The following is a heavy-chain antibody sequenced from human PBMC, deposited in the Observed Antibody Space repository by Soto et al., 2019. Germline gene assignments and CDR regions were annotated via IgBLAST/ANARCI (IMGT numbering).Heavy chain of an antibody. Sequence: QVQLVQSGAELKKPGSSVQVSCEASGGSFISYSFTWVRQAPGPGLEWMGRIIPIQNNANYALKFQDRVTITADRATRTAYMERRSLRPEDTAGDYCAKSLLFGDHAYMDVWGKGTTVTVSS. CDR1: GGSFISYS. CDR2: IIPIQNNA. D-gene: IGHD3-3*01. V-gene: IGHV1-69*02. J-gene: IGHJ6*03. CDR3: AKSLLFGDHAYMDV.